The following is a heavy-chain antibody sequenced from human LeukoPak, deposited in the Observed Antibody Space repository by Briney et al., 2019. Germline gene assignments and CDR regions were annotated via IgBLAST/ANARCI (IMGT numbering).Heavy chain of an antibody. CDR3: AKDLDYDILSSFDY. CDR1: GFTFSSYA. D-gene: IGHD3-9*01. CDR2: ISGSGGST. Sequence: GGSLRLSCAASGFTFSSYAMSWVRQAPGKGLEWVSAISGSGGSTYYADSVKGRFTISRDNSKNTLYLQMNSLRAEDTVVYYCAKDLDYDILSSFDYWGQGTLVTVSS. J-gene: IGHJ4*02. V-gene: IGHV3-23*01.